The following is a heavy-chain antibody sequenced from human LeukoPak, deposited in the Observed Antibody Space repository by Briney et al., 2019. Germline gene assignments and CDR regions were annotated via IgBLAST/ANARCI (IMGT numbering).Heavy chain of an antibody. CDR2: IYHSGST. D-gene: IGHD6-19*01. J-gene: IGHJ4*02. CDR3: ARDRLAVAGTGFDY. Sequence: PSETLSLTCTVSGYSISSGYYWGWIRQPPGKGLEWIGSIYHSGSTYYNPSLKSRVTISVDTSKNQFSLKLSSVTAADTAVYYCARDRLAVAGTGFDYWGQGTLVTVSS. V-gene: IGHV4-38-2*02. CDR1: GYSISSGYY.